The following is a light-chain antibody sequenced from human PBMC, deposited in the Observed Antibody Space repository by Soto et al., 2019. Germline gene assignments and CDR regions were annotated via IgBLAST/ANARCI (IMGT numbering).Light chain of an antibody. J-gene: IGKJ1*01. CDR1: QSISSY. CDR3: QQYNSAPWT. Sequence: DIQMTKSPSFRSASVGDRVTVTCRASQSISSYLNWYQQKPGKVPKLLIYTASTLQSGVPSRFSGSGSGTDFTLTISSLQPEDVATYYCQQYNSAPWTFGQGTTVDIK. CDR2: TAS. V-gene: IGKV1-27*01.